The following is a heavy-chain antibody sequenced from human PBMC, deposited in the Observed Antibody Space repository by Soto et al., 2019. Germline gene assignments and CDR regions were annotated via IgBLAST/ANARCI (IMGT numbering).Heavy chain of an antibody. CDR1: GFTVSSNY. CDR3: SRDRRFEDYGMDV. CDR2: IYSGGST. V-gene: IGHV3-53*01. D-gene: IGHD3-3*01. J-gene: IGHJ6*02. Sequence: PAGSLRLSCAASGFTVSSNYMSWVRQAPGKGLEWVSVIYSGGSTNYADSVKGRFTMSRDNSKNTLYLQMNSLRAEDTVVYYCSRDRRFEDYGMDVWGQGTTVTVSS.